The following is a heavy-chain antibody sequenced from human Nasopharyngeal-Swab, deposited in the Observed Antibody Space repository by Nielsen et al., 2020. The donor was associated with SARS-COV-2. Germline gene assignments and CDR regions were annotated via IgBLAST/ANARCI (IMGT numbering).Heavy chain of an antibody. CDR3: ARGEQLVRPSYYYYMDV. J-gene: IGHJ6*03. V-gene: IGHV4-34*01. D-gene: IGHD6-13*01. Sequence: SETLSLTCAVYGGSFSGYYWSWIRQPPGKGLEWIGEINHSGSTNYNPSLKSRVTISVDTSKNQFSLKLSSVTAADTAVYYCARGEQLVRPSYYYYMDVWGKGTTVTVSS. CDR1: GGSFSGYY. CDR2: INHSGST.